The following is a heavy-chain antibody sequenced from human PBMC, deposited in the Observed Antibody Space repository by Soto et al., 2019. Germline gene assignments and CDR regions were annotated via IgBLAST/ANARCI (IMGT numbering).Heavy chain of an antibody. CDR1: GFSLSTSGMC. D-gene: IGHD5-18*01. CDR2: IDWDDDK. V-gene: IGHV2-70*01. CDR3: ARIRGVDTAMPYYYYYYGMDV. Sequence: SCPTLVNPTQTLTRTCTFSGFSLSTSGMCVSWIRQPPGKALEWLALIDWDDDKYYSTSLKTRLTISKDTSKNQVVLTMTNMDPVDTATYYCARIRGVDTAMPYYYYYYGMDVWGQGTTVTVSS. J-gene: IGHJ6*02.